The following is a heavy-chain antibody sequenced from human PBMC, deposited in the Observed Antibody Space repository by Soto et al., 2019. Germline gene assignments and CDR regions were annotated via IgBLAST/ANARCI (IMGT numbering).Heavy chain of an antibody. CDR3: ANLQGYCSGGSCYSRQYYYYYYMDV. CDR2: INSDGSST. CDR1: GFTFSSYW. D-gene: IGHD2-15*01. Sequence: GGSLRLSCAASGFTFSSYWMHWVRQAPGKGLVWVSRINSDGSSTSYADSVKGRFTISRDNAKNTLYLQMNSLRAEDTAVYYCANLQGYCSGGSCYSRQYYYYYYMDVWGKGTTVTVSS. V-gene: IGHV3-74*01. J-gene: IGHJ6*03.